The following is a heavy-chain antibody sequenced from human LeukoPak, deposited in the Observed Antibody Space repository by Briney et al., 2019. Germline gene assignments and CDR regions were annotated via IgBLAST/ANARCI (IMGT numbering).Heavy chain of an antibody. CDR3: VTGVTLVRGVPYYFDY. CDR1: GFTLSSYA. Sequence: GGSLRLSCAASGFTLSSYAMSWVRQAPGKGLEWISAISGSGYSTYYADSVKGRFTISRDNSKNTMYLQMNSLRGEDTAVYYCVTGVTLVRGVPYYFDYWGQGTLVTVSS. CDR2: ISGSGYST. D-gene: IGHD3-10*01. J-gene: IGHJ4*02. V-gene: IGHV3-23*01.